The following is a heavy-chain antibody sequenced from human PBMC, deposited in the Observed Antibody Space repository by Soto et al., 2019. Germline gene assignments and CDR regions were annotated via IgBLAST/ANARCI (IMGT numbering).Heavy chain of an antibody. CDR2: TYYSSKWYN. V-gene: IGHV6-1*01. CDR1: GDSVASNSAA. D-gene: IGHD6-19*01. CDR3: AREGIAVAGYLMGHYGMDV. J-gene: IGHJ6*02. Sequence: PSQTLSLTYAISGDSVASNSAAWNCIRQSPSRGLELLGRTYYSSKWYNDYAVSVKSRITINPDTSKNQFSLQLNSVTPEDTAVYYCAREGIAVAGYLMGHYGMDVWGQGTTVTVSS.